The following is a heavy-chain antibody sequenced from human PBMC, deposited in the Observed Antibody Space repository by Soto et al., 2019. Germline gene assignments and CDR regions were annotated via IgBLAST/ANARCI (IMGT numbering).Heavy chain of an antibody. D-gene: IGHD3-3*01. CDR2: IYYSGST. CDR3: ASDYDFWSGYYSA. Sequence: QVQLQESGPGLVKPSQTLSLTCTVSGGSISSVGYYWSWIRKHPGKGLEWIGYIYYSGSTYYNPSLKSRFTISVDTSKNQFSLKLSSVTAADTAVYYCASDYDFWSGYYSAWGQGTLVTVSS. CDR1: GGSISSVGYY. V-gene: IGHV4-31*03. J-gene: IGHJ5*02.